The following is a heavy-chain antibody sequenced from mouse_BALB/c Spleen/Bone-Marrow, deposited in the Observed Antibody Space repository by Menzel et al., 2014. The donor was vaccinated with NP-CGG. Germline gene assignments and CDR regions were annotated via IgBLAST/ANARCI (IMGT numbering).Heavy chain of an antibody. Sequence: VKLQESGPGLVAPSQSLSITCTVSGFSLTSYGVHWVRQPPGKGLERLGVIWAGGSTNYNSALMSRLSISKDNSKSXVFLKMNSLQTDDTAMYYCASNPYFDYWGQGTTLTVSS. J-gene: IGHJ2*01. CDR3: ASNPYFDY. D-gene: IGHD6-1*01. CDR2: IWAGGST. CDR1: GFSLTSYG. V-gene: IGHV2-9*02.